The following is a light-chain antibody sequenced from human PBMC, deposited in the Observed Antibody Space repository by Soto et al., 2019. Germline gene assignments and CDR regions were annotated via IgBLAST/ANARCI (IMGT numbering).Light chain of an antibody. V-gene: IGKV3-20*01. J-gene: IGKJ1*01. CDR1: QSVDNSY. CDR3: QQYDTSPWT. CDR2: GAS. Sequence: EIVLTQSPGTLSLSSGERATLSCKTSQSVDNSYLAWYQHKHGQPSRLLIYGASDRSTGIPYRFRGSRSGTEFTLTITRLEPEDFAVYYCQQYDTSPWTFGPGTKVEIK.